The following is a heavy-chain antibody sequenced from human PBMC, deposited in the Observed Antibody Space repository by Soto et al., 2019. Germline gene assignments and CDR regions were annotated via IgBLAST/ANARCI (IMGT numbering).Heavy chain of an antibody. CDR1: GGSFSGYY. CDR2: INHSGST. Sequence: SETLSLTCAVYGGSFSGYYWSWSRQPPGKGLEWIGEINHSGSTNYNPSLKSRVTISVDTSKNQFSLKLSSVTAADTAVYYCARGEGIAVAVDWFDPWGQGTLVTVSS. J-gene: IGHJ5*02. D-gene: IGHD6-19*01. V-gene: IGHV4-34*01. CDR3: ARGEGIAVAVDWFDP.